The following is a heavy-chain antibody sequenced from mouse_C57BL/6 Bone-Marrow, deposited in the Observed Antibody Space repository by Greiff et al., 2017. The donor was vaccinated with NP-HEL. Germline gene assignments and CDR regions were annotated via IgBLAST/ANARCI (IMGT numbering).Heavy chain of an antibody. J-gene: IGHJ2*01. Sequence: QVQLQQPGAELVKPGASVKLSCKASGYTFTSYWMHWVKQRPGQGLEWIGMIHPTGGCTNYNEKFKGKATLTVDKSSSTAYMQLSSLKSEDSAVYYCARIFIYYYGSGVWGQGTPLTVSS. CDR2: IHPTGGCT. CDR3: ARIFIYYYGSGV. D-gene: IGHD1-1*01. CDR1: GYTFTSYW. V-gene: IGHV1-64*01.